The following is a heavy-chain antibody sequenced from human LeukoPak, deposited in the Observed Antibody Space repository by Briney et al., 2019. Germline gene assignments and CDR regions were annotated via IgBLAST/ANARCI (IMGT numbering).Heavy chain of an antibody. CDR2: IYYSGNS. Sequence: PSETLSLTCAVYGGSFSGYYWSWIRQHPGKGLEWIGYIYYSGNSHYNPSLKGRVSISVDTSKNQFSLKLNSVTAADTAVYYCARENSVAEAGYFDYWGQGTLVTVSS. J-gene: IGHJ4*02. CDR1: GGSFSGYY. V-gene: IGHV4-34*09. CDR3: ARENSVAEAGYFDY. D-gene: IGHD6-13*01.